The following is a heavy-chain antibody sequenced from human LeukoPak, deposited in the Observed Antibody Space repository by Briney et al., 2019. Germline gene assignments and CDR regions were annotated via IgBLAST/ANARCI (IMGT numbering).Heavy chain of an antibody. D-gene: IGHD3-22*01. CDR3: TTSWYYDSKRFDY. J-gene: IGHJ4*02. Sequence: GGSLRLSCAASGFTFSNYAMSWVRQAPGKGLGWVSFISAGGGSAYYADSVKGRFTISRDDSKNTLYLQMNSLRAEDTAVYYCTTSWYYDSKRFDYWGQGTLVTVSS. CDR1: GFTFSNYA. V-gene: IGHV3-23*01. CDR2: ISAGGGSA.